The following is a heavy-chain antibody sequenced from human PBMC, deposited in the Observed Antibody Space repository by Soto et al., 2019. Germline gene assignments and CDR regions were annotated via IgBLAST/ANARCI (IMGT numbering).Heavy chain of an antibody. D-gene: IGHD3-10*01. V-gene: IGHV3-30-3*01. J-gene: IGHJ4*02. CDR1: GFTFSSYA. Sequence: VQLVESGGGVVQPGRSLRLSCTASGFTFSSYAMHWVRQAPGKGLEWVAATSYDGSNKDYADSVKGRFTISRDNSKNTLYLQMNSLRAEDTAVYYCQYYYGSGTYVEGLDYWGQGTLVTVSS. CDR3: QYYYGSGTYVEGLDY. CDR2: TSYDGSNK.